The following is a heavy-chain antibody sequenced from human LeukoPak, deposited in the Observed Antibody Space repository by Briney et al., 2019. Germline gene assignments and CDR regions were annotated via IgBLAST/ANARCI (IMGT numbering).Heavy chain of an antibody. Sequence: ASVKVSCKASGYTFTAHGISWVRQAPGQGLEWMGWISVYTGSTKYAQKFQGRVTMTKDTSTSTAYMELRSLRSDDTAVYFCARDGGWQYVDYAWRFDPWGQGTLVTVSS. CDR3: ARDGGWQYVDYAWRFDP. D-gene: IGHD4-17*01. J-gene: IGHJ5*02. CDR1: GYTFTAHG. V-gene: IGHV1-18*01. CDR2: ISVYTGST.